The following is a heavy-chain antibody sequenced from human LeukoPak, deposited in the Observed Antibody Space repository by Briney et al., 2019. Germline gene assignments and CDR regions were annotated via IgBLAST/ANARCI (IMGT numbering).Heavy chain of an antibody. V-gene: IGHV3-30*03. CDR1: GFTFSSYG. CDR3: ARDPLTGYTEFDP. D-gene: IGHD6-13*01. Sequence: GGSLRLSCAASGFTFSSYGMHWVRQAPGKGLEWVAVISYDGSNKYYADSVKGRFTISRDNSKNTLYLQVNSLRAEDTAVYYCARDPLTGYTEFDPWGQGTLVTVSS. J-gene: IGHJ5*02. CDR2: ISYDGSNK.